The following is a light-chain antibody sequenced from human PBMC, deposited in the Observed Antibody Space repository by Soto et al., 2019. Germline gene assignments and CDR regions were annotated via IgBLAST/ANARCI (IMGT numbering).Light chain of an antibody. CDR3: MQALQIPWT. CDR1: QSLLHNDGYNF. CDR2: LGS. J-gene: IGKJ1*01. V-gene: IGKV2-28*01. Sequence: DIVMTQSPLSLPVTPGEPPSISCRSSQSLLHNDGYNFLGWYLQKPGQSPQLLIYLGSNRASGVPDRFSGSGSGTDFTLKISRVEAEDVGVYYCMQALQIPWTFGQGTKVEIK.